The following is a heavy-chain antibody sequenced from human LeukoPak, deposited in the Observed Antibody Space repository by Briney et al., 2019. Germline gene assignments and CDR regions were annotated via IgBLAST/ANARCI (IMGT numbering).Heavy chain of an antibody. CDR2: ISNDGSSM. V-gene: IGHV3-74*01. Sequence: PGGSLRLSCVASGFTFSSYWMHWVRQAPGKGLVWVSRISNDGSSMNYADSVKGRFTISRDNAKNTLYLQMNSLRAEDTAVYYCAKSGLNRFDYWGQGTLVTVSS. J-gene: IGHJ4*02. CDR3: AKSGLNRFDY. CDR1: GFTFSSYW. D-gene: IGHD2-15*01.